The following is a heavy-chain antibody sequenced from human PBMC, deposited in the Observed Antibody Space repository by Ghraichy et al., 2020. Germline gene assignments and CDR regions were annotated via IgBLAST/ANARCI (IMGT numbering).Heavy chain of an antibody. D-gene: IGHD2-15*01. V-gene: IGHV3-23*01. CDR1: GFTFSSYA. CDR3: AKDRAGGWPYFDY. J-gene: IGHJ4*02. CDR2: ISGSGGST. Sequence: GESLNISCAASGFTFSSYAMSWVRQAPGKGLEWVSAISGSGGSTYYADSVKGRFTISRDNSKNTLYLQMNSLRADDTAVYYCAKDRAGGWPYFDYWGQGTLVTVSS.